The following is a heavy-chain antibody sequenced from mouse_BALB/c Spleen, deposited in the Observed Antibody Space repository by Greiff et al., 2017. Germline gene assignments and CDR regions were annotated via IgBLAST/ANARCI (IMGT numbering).Heavy chain of an antibody. V-gene: IGHV1-7*01. D-gene: IGHD1-1*01. J-gene: IGHJ3*01. Sequence: VKLQESGAELAKPGASVKMSCKASGYTFTSYWMHWVKQRPGQGLEWIGYINPSTGYTEYNQKFKDKATLTADKSSSTAYMQLSSLTSEDSAVYYCARGDGSSYGGFAYWGQGTLVTVSA. CDR2: INPSTGYT. CDR1: GYTFTSYW. CDR3: ARGDGSSYGGFAY.